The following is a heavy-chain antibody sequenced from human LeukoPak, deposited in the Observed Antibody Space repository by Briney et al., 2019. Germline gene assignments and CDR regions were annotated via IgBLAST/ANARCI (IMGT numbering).Heavy chain of an antibody. D-gene: IGHD3-10*01. CDR2: IYYSGST. Sequence: PSETLSLTCTVSGGSISSSSYYWGWIRQPPGKGLEWIGSIYYSGSTNYNPSLKSRVTISVDTSKSQFSLKLNSVTAADTAVYYCARAPGGYGSGSRGAFDIWGQGTMVTVSS. J-gene: IGHJ3*02. CDR3: ARAPGGYGSGSRGAFDI. CDR1: GGSISSSSYY. V-gene: IGHV4-39*07.